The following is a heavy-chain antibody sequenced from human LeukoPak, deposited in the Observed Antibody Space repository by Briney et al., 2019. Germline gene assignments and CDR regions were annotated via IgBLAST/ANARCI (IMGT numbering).Heavy chain of an antibody. CDR2: IRYDGSNK. V-gene: IGHV3-30*02. CDR1: GFTFSSYG. D-gene: IGHD6-19*01. CDR3: AGGDRNGWYFYY. J-gene: IGHJ4*02. Sequence: QAGGSLRLSCAASGFTFSSYGMHWVRQAPGKGLEWVAFIRYDGSNKYYADSVKGRFTISRGNAKNSLYLQMSSLRAEDTALYLCAGGDRNGWYFYYWGQGTLVTVSS.